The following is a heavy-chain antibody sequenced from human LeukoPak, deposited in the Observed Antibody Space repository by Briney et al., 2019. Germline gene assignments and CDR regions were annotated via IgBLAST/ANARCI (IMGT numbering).Heavy chain of an antibody. CDR1: GFTFSSYS. Sequence: GGSLRLSCAASGFTFSSYSMNWVRQAPGKGLEWVSSISSSSSYIYYADSVKGRFTISRDNAKNSLYLQMNSLRAEDTTVYYCARDGLYGDYDYWGQGTLVTVSS. CDR3: ARDGLYGDYDY. V-gene: IGHV3-21*01. CDR2: ISSSSSYI. J-gene: IGHJ4*02. D-gene: IGHD4-17*01.